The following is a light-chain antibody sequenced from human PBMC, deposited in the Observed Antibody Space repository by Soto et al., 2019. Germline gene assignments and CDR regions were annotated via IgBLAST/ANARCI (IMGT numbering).Light chain of an antibody. Sequence: EIVLTQYPGTLSLSPGERATLSCRASQSVTSTYLAWYQRKPGQAPRLLIYGASSRATGIPDRFSGSGSGTDFTLTISRLEPEDFAVYYCQQYGSTPQTFGQGTKLEIK. J-gene: IGKJ2*01. CDR3: QQYGSTPQT. CDR1: QSVTSTY. V-gene: IGKV3-20*01. CDR2: GAS.